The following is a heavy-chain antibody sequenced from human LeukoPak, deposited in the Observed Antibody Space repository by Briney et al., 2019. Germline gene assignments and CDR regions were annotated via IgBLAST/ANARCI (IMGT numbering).Heavy chain of an antibody. CDR3: ARDLPYCSGGSCYSPDSFDY. D-gene: IGHD2-15*01. CDR2: IKQDGSEK. Sequence: GGSLRLSCAASGFTFSSYWMNWVRQAPGKGLEWVANIKQDGSEKYYVNSVKGRFTISRDNSKNMLYLQMNSLRAEDTAVYYCARDLPYCSGGSCYSPDSFDYWGQGTLVTVSS. CDR1: GFTFSSYW. J-gene: IGHJ4*02. V-gene: IGHV3-7*01.